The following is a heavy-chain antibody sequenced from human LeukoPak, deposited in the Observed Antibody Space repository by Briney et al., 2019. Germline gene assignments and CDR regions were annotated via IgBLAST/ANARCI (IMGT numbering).Heavy chain of an antibody. CDR1: GYRFTSYW. D-gene: IGHD2-8*01. CDR2: IYPDDSDT. V-gene: IGHV5-51*01. CDR3: ARHGHCTNGVCYSNSYSYTDV. Sequence: GASLKISCKGSGYRFTSYWIGWVRQMPGKGLEGMGLIYPDDSDTRYSPSFEGQVLLSVDKSISTAYLQWSSLKASDTATYYCARHGHCTNGVCYSNSYSYTDVWGKGTTVTVSS. J-gene: IGHJ6*03.